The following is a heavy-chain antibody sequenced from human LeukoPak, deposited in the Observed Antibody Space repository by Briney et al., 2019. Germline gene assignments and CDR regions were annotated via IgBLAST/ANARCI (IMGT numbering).Heavy chain of an antibody. Sequence: ASVKVSCKASGYTFTSYAMHWVRQAPGQRLEWMGWINAGNGNTKYSQEFQGRVTITRDTSASTAYMELSSLRSEDMAVYYCARSYGDYGYLDYWGQGTLVTVSS. CDR3: ARSYGDYGYLDY. V-gene: IGHV1-3*03. CDR2: INAGNGNT. D-gene: IGHD4-17*01. J-gene: IGHJ4*02. CDR1: GYTFTSYA.